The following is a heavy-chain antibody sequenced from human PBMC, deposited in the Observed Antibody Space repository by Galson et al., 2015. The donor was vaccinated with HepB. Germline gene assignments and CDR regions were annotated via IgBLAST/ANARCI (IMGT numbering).Heavy chain of an antibody. J-gene: IGHJ4*02. V-gene: IGHV3-7*03. CDR1: GFTFTRDW. Sequence: SLRLSCAASGFTFTRDWMSWVRQAPGKGLEWVANINEDGTEKNYVDSVTGRFTISRDNAKNPLFLQMNSLRVDDTAVYYCAREPTADTTWGQGTLVTVSS. CDR3: AREPTADTT. D-gene: IGHD5-18*01. CDR2: INEDGTEK.